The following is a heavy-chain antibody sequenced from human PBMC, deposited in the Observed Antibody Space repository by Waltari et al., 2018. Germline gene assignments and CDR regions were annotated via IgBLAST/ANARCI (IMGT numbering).Heavy chain of an antibody. J-gene: IGHJ4*02. CDR1: VFTFSDHY. CDR2: IRKKASSYST. CDR3: ARDRGDYVSDY. D-gene: IGHD4-17*01. Sequence: EVQLVESGGGLVQPGGSLRLSCAASVFTFSDHYMDWVRQAPGKGLEGVGRIRKKASSYSTEYAASVKGRFTISRDDSKNSLYLQMNSLKTEDTAVYYCARDRGDYVSDYWGQGTLVTVSS. V-gene: IGHV3-72*01.